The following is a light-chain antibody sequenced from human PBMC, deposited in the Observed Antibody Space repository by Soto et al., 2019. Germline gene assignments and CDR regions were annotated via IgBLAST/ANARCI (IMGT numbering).Light chain of an antibody. CDR2: RAS. J-gene: IGKJ2*01. CDR3: QQYGRFLT. V-gene: IGKV1-5*03. CDR1: QSIDTA. Sequence: DIQMTQSPSTLSASVGDRVTITCRASQSIDTALAWYQQKPGKAPNLLIYRASNLESGVPSRFSGSGSGTDFTLAISSLQPDAFATYYCQQYGRFLTFGQGTKVELK.